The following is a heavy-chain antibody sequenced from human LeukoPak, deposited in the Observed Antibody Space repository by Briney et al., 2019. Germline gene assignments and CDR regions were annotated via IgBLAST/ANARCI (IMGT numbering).Heavy chain of an antibody. CDR1: GYTFTSYY. J-gene: IGHJ4*02. CDR2: INPSGGST. Sequence: GASVKVSCKASGYTFTSYYMHWVRQAPGQGLEWMGIINPSGGSTSYAQKFQGRVTMTRDTSTSTVYMELSSLRSEDAAVYYCARGLPPTYYYDSSGYYGYYFDYWGQGTLVTVSS. V-gene: IGHV1-46*01. CDR3: ARGLPPTYYYDSSGYYGYYFDY. D-gene: IGHD3-22*01.